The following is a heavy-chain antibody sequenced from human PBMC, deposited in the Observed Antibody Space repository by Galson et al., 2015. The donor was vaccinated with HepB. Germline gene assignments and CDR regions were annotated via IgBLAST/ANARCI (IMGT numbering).Heavy chain of an antibody. CDR1: GFIFRSYT. J-gene: IGHJ5*02. Sequence: SLRLSCAASGFIFRSYTMNWVRQAPGKGLEWVASISGSSTYIYYAGSMKGRFTISRDNAKTSLFLQMDSLRAEDTAVYYCARDSWIAVRGFDPWGQGTLVTVAS. CDR2: ISGSSTYI. CDR3: ARDSWIAVRGFDP. V-gene: IGHV3-21*01. D-gene: IGHD6-6*01.